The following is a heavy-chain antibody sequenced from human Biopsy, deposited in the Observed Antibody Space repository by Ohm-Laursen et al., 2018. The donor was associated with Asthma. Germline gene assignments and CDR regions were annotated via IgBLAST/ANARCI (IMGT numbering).Heavy chain of an antibody. V-gene: IGHV4-61*01. J-gene: IGHJ2*01. CDR3: ARVPTTLRYFDL. Sequence: GTLSLTWPVSGGSVSSGSYYWSWIRQPPGKGLAWVSYISYSGSTDYNPSLKSRLTISMDTSKNQFSLKLSPVTAADTAVYYCARVPTTLRYFDLWGRGTLVTVSS. CDR2: ISYSGST. CDR1: GGSVSSGSYY. D-gene: IGHD2-15*01.